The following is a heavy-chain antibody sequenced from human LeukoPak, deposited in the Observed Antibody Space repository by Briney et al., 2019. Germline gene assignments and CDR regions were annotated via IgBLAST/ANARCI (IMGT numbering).Heavy chain of an antibody. CDR2: ISGSGGST. V-gene: IGHV3-23*01. CDR3: AKDLRYYYGSGSYYNGGFVY. D-gene: IGHD3-10*01. J-gene: IGHJ4*02. Sequence: GGSLRLSCAASGFTFSSYAMSWVRQAPGKGLEWVSAISGSGGSTYYADSVKGRFTISRDNSKNTLYLQMNSLRAEDTAVYYCAKDLRYYYGSGSYYNGGFVYWGQGTLVTVSS. CDR1: GFTFSSYA.